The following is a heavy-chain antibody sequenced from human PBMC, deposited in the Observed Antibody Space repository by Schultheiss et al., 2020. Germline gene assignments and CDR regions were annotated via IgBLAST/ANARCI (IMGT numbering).Heavy chain of an antibody. J-gene: IGHJ6*02. CDR3: ARGPATYSSGWYSPLDYYYGMDV. CDR1: GGSFSGYY. V-gene: IGHV4-34*01. CDR2: IYYSGST. D-gene: IGHD6-19*01. Sequence: SETMSLTCAVYGGSFSGYYWSWIRQPPGKGLEWIGYIYYSGSTYYNPSLKSRVTISVDTSKNQFSLKLSSVTAADTAVYYCARGPATYSSGWYSPLDYYYGMDVWGQGTTVTVSS.